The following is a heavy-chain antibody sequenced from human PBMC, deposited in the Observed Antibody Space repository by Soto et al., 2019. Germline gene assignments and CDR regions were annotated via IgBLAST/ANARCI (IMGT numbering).Heavy chain of an antibody. CDR3: ARVGIMITFGGVIVEEGWYYDY. D-gene: IGHD3-16*02. CDR1: GYTFTGYY. J-gene: IGHJ4*02. CDR2: INPNSGGT. Sequence: QVQLVQSGAEVKKPGASVKVSCKASGYTFTGYYMHWVRQAPGQGLEWMGWINPNSGGTNYAQKCEGMVARTRDTYISTAYIELSRLRSDDTAVYYCARVGIMITFGGVIVEEGWYYDYWGQGTLVTVSS. V-gene: IGHV1-2*02.